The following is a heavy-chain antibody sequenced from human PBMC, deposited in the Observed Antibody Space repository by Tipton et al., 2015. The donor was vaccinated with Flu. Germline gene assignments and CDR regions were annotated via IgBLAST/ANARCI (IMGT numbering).Heavy chain of an antibody. V-gene: IGHV3-33*08. Sequence: SLRLSCAASGFTFSSYGMHWVRQAPGKGLEWVAVIWYDGSNKYYADSVKGRFTISRDNSKNTLYLQMNSLRAEDTAVYYCARDYCSSTSCSRRFDYWGQGTLVTVSS. CDR1: GFTFSSYG. J-gene: IGHJ4*02. CDR2: IWYDGSNK. CDR3: ARDYCSSTSCSRRFDY. D-gene: IGHD2-2*01.